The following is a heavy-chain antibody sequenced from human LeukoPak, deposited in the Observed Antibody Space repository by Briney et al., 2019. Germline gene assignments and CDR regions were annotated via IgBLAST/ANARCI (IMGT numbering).Heavy chain of an antibody. CDR3: ARRGTHKVRGVIPYYQAHYFDY. D-gene: IGHD3-10*01. V-gene: IGHV4-38-2*02. J-gene: IGHJ4*02. CDR2: IYYSGST. CDR1: GYSISSGYY. Sequence: SETLSLTCTVSGYSISSGYYWGWIRQPPGKGLEWIGSIYYSGSTYYNPSLKSRVTISVDTSKNQFSLKLSSVTAADTAVYYCARRGTHKVRGVIPYYQAHYFDYWGQGTLATVSS.